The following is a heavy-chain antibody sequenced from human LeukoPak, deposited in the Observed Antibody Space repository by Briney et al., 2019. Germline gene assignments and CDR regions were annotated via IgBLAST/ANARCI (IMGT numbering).Heavy chain of an antibody. CDR2: IYTSGST. Sequence: SETLSLTCTVSGGSISSGSYYWSWIRQPAGKGLEWIGGIYTSGSTNYNPSLKSRVTISVDTSKNQFSLKLSSVTAADTAVYYCARVPTHDSSGQPYWGQGTLVTVSS. V-gene: IGHV4-61*02. J-gene: IGHJ4*02. CDR3: ARVPTHDSSGQPY. CDR1: GGSISSGSYY. D-gene: IGHD3-22*01.